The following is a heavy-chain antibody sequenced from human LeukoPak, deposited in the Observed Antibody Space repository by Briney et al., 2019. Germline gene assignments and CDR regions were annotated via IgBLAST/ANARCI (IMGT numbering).Heavy chain of an antibody. CDR2: IYPTDSYI. CDR3: ARLLVGGQDYFDS. V-gene: IGHV5-10-1*01. D-gene: IGHD2-15*01. CDR1: GYTFTNYW. Sequence: PGGSLRLSCKGSGYTFTNYWISWVRQMPGKGLEWMGRIYPTDSYISYSPSFQGHVTMYTDKSISTAYLQWSSLKASDTAMYYCARLLVGGQDYFDSWGQGTLVTVSS. J-gene: IGHJ4*02.